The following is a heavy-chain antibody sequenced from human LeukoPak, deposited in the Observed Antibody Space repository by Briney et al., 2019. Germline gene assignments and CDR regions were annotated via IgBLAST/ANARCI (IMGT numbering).Heavy chain of an antibody. V-gene: IGHV4-34*01. J-gene: IGHJ4*02. CDR3: ARSEGQLGPIDY. D-gene: IGHD6-6*01. CDR2: INHSGST. CDR1: GGSFSGYY. Sequence: SETLSLTCAVYGGSFSGYYWSWMRQPPGKGLEWIGEINHSGSTNYNPSLKSRVTISVDTSKNQFSLKLSSVTAADTAVYYCARSEGQLGPIDYWGQGTLVTVSS.